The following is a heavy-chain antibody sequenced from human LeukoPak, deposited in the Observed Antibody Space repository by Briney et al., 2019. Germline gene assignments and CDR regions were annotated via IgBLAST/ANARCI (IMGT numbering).Heavy chain of an antibody. J-gene: IGHJ4*02. Sequence: SETLSLTCTVSGGSISSSSYYWGWIRQPRGKGLEWIGSIYYSGSTYYNPSLKSRVTISVDTSKNQFSLKLTSVTAADTAVYYCARPLRGPAGIFDFWGQGTLVTVSS. V-gene: IGHV4-39*01. CDR2: IYYSGST. D-gene: IGHD3-10*01. CDR1: GGSISSSSYY. CDR3: ARPLRGPAGIFDF.